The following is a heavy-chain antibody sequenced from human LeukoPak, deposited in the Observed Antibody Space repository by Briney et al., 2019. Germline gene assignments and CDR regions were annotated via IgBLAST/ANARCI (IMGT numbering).Heavy chain of an antibody. V-gene: IGHV4-59*01. CDR2: IYYSGST. J-gene: IGHJ4*02. CDR3: ARESRGIRYFDY. D-gene: IGHD2-2*01. CDR1: GGSISSYY. Sequence: PSETLSLTCTVSGGSISSYYWSWIRQPPGKGLERIGYIYYSGSTNYNPSLKGRVTISVDTSKNQFSLKLSSVTAADTAVYYCARESRGIRYFDYWGQGTLVTVSS.